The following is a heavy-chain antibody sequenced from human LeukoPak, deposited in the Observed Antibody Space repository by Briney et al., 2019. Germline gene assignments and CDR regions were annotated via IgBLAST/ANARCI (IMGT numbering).Heavy chain of an antibody. CDR3: AREEWFGNYGMDV. J-gene: IGHJ6*04. CDR1: GYTFTSYA. Sequence: ASVNVSCKASGYTFTSYAMHWVRQAPGQRLEWMGWINAGNGNTKYSQKFQGRVTITRDTSASTAYMELSSLRSEDTAVYCCAREEWFGNYGMDVWGKGTTVTVSS. CDR2: INAGNGNT. D-gene: IGHD3-10*01. V-gene: IGHV1-3*01.